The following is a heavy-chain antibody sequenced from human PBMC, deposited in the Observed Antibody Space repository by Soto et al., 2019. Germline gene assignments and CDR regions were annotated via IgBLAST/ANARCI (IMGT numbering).Heavy chain of an antibody. D-gene: IGHD3-9*01. Sequence: GGSLRLSCAASGFTFSSYAMSWVRQAPGKGLEWVSAISGSGGSTYYADSVKGRFTISGDNSKNTLYLQMNSLRAEDTAVYYCAKDAFEGSYDILTGYYPHDAFDIWGQGTMVTVSS. CDR2: ISGSGGST. CDR3: AKDAFEGSYDILTGYYPHDAFDI. V-gene: IGHV3-23*01. CDR1: GFTFSSYA. J-gene: IGHJ3*02.